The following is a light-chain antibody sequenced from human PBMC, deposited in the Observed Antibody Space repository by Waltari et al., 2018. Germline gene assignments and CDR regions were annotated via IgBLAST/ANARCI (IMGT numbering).Light chain of an antibody. CDR2: QDT. V-gene: IGLV3-1*01. CDR3: QVWDIKNVI. Sequence: SYELTQAHSVSVSPGQTATITCSGDKLENKLTSWYQQKPGQSPVLVLYQDTKRPSGISERFSGSNSGDTATLTITGTQTTDEADYYCQVWDIKNVIFGGGTKLTVL. J-gene: IGLJ2*01. CDR1: KLENKL.